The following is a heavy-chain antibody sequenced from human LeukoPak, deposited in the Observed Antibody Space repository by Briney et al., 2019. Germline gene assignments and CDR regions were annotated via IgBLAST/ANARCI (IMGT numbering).Heavy chain of an antibody. V-gene: IGHV3-15*01. CDR2: IKSQNDGGTI. CDR1: GFTFSNAW. J-gene: IGHJ4*02. D-gene: IGHD2/OR15-2a*01. Sequence: GGSLRLSCAASGFTFSNAWMSWVRQAPGKGLEWVGRIKSQNDGGTIDYGAPVKGRFTISRDDSKNTLYVQMNSLKIEDTAVYYCITATFYYGGKGYWGQGTLVIVSS. CDR3: ITATFYYGGKGY.